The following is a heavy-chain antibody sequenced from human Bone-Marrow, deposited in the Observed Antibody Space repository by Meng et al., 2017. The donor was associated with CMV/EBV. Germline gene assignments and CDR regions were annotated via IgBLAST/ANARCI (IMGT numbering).Heavy chain of an antibody. D-gene: IGHD1-26*01. J-gene: IGHJ5*02. V-gene: IGHV1-46*01. Sequence: ASVKVSCKASGYTFTSYYMHWVRQAPGQGLEWMGIINPSGGSTSYAQKFQGRVTMTRDKSTSTVYMELSSLRSEDTAVYYCARALGATEGWFDPWGQGTLVTVSS. CDR3: ARALGATEGWFDP. CDR1: GYTFTSYY. CDR2: INPSGGST.